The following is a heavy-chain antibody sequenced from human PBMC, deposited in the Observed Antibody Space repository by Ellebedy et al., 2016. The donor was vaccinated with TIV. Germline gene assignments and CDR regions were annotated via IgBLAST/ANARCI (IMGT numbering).Heavy chain of an antibody. J-gene: IGHJ4*02. D-gene: IGHD4-17*01. CDR1: GFIFSDFG. Sequence: PGGSLRLSCAASGFIFSDFGMTWVRQAPGKGLEWVSHVSSGEAKSYADSVKGRFTISRDNAKNSLYLQMNSLRAEDTAVYYCTRDPDGDYDFDYWGQGTLVIVPS. CDR3: TRDPDGDYDFDY. V-gene: IGHV3-69-1*01. CDR2: VSSGEAK.